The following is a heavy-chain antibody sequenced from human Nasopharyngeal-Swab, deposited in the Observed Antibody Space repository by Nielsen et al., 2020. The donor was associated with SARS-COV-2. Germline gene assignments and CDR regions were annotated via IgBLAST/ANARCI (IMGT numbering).Heavy chain of an antibody. CDR2: INSDGSST. CDR1: GLTFSSYW. V-gene: IGHV3-74*01. CDR3: ARSSDDCSSTSCYEYYYYYMDV. J-gene: IGHJ6*03. D-gene: IGHD2-2*01. Sequence: GGSLRLSCAASGLTFSSYWMHWVRQAPGKGLVWVSRINSDGSSTSYADSVKGRFTISRDNAKNTLYLQMNSLRAEDTAVYYCARSSDDCSSTSCYEYYYYYMDVWGKGTTVTVSS.